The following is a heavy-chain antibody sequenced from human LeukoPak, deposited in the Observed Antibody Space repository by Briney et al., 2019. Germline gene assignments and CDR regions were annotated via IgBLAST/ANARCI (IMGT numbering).Heavy chain of an antibody. CDR1: GYSFTSYW. CDR2: IYPGDSDT. Sequence: GESLKISCKGSGYSFTSYWIGWVRQMPGKGLEWMGIIYPGDSDTKYSPSFQGQVTISADKSISTAYLQWSSLKASDTAMYYCARHQLGHCSGGSCPGMDVWGQRTTVTVSS. J-gene: IGHJ6*02. CDR3: ARHQLGHCSGGSCPGMDV. V-gene: IGHV5-51*01. D-gene: IGHD2-15*01.